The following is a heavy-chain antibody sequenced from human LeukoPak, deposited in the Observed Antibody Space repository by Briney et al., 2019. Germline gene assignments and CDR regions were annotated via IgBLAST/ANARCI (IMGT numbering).Heavy chain of an antibody. J-gene: IGHJ6*03. D-gene: IGHD3-3*01. Sequence: SGTLSLTCGVSGDSISSSYRWGGVRPTPGKGEEGTGEMYHSGSNNYKPSVKSRVTISMDKSKNPFSLYLSSVTAADTAVYYCARVDYDFWSGYSATQGYYYMDFWGKGTTVTVSS. V-gene: IGHV4-4*02. CDR1: GDSISSSYR. CDR2: MYHSGSN. CDR3: ARVDYDFWSGYSATQGYYYMDF.